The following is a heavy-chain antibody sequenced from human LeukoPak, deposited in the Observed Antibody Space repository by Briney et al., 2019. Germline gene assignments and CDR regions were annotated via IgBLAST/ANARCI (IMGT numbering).Heavy chain of an antibody. CDR3: ARRLGRDWFDP. J-gene: IGHJ5*02. CDR2: IYPGDSDT. Sequence: GESLKISCKGSGYSFTRNWIGWVRQMPGKGLEWMGIIYPGDSDTRYGPSFQGQVTISADKSISTAYLQWSSLKASDTAMYYCARRLGRDWFDPWGQGTLVTVSS. V-gene: IGHV5-51*01. CDR1: GYSFTRNW. D-gene: IGHD3-10*01.